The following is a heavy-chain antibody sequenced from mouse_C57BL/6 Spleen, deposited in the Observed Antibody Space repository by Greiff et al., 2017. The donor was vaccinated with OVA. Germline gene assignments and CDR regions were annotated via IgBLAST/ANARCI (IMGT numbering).Heavy chain of an antibody. V-gene: IGHV3-6*01. Sequence: EVKLMESGPGLVKPSQSLSLTCSVTGYSITSGYYWNWIRQFPGNKLEWMGYISYDGSNNYNPSLKNRISITRDTSKNQFFLKLNSVTTEDTATYYCARFTTVVEGYWYFDVWGTGTTVTVSS. CDR1: GYSITSGYY. CDR3: ARFTTVVEGYWYFDV. D-gene: IGHD1-1*01. J-gene: IGHJ1*03. CDR2: ISYDGSN.